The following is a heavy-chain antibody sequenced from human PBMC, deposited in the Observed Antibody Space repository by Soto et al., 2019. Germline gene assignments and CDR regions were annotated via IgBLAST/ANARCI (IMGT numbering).Heavy chain of an antibody. CDR1: GGTFSSYA. Sequence: ASVKVSCKASGGTFSSYAISGVRQAPGQGLEWMGGIIPIFGTANYAQKFQGRVTITADESTSTAYMELSSLRSEDTAVFYCASVVHPLAVADQKMALYYYYGMDVWGQGTTVTVSS. CDR3: ASVVHPLAVADQKMALYYYYGMDV. D-gene: IGHD6-13*01. V-gene: IGHV1-69*13. CDR2: IIPIFGTA. J-gene: IGHJ6*02.